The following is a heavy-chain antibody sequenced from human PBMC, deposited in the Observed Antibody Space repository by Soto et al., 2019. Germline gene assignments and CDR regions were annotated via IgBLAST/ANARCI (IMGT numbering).Heavy chain of an antibody. V-gene: IGHV1-69*13. CDR1: GGTFSSYA. CDR3: AGPIVYSGYDPPYYYYYGMDV. J-gene: IGHJ6*02. CDR2: IIPIFGTA. Sequence: GASVKVSCKASGGTFSSYAISWVRQAPGQGLEWMGGIIPIFGTADYAQKLQGRVTITADESTSTAYMELSSLRSEDTAVYYCAGPIVYSGYDPPYYYYYGMDVWGQGTTVTVSS. D-gene: IGHD5-12*01.